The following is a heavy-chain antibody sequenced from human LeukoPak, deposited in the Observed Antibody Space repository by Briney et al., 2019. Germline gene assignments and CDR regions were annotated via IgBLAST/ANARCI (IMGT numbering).Heavy chain of an antibody. CDR1: GFTFSNYE. D-gene: IGHD1-26*01. J-gene: IGHJ4*02. V-gene: IGHV3-48*03. CDR3: ARDRDYMGATPGELDY. CDR2: ISSSGDTI. Sequence: GGSLRLSCAASGFTFSNYEMNWVRQAPGKGLEWVSYISSSGDTIYDADSVKGRFTISRDNSKNTLYLQMNSLRAEDTAVYYCARDRDYMGATPGELDYWGQGTLVTVSS.